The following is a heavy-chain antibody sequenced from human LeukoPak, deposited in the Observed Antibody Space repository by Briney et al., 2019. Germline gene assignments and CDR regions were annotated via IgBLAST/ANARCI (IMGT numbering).Heavy chain of an antibody. V-gene: IGHV3-23*01. D-gene: IGHD6-19*01. Sequence: GGSLRLSCAASGSTFSSYAMSWVRQAPGKGLEWVSAISGSGGSTYYADSVKGRFTISRDNSKNTLYLQMNSLRAEDTAVYYCASSSSGWYLVDYWGQGTLVTVSS. J-gene: IGHJ4*02. CDR3: ASSSSGWYLVDY. CDR2: ISGSGGST. CDR1: GSTFSSYA.